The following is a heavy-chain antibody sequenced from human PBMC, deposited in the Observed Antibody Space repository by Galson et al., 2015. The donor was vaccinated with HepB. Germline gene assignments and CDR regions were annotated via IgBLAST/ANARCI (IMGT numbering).Heavy chain of an antibody. CDR2: IWYDGSNK. CDR1: GFTFSSYG. CDR3: ARGGYCSGGSCSDNWIDP. Sequence: SLRLSCAASGFTFSSYGMHWVRQAPGKGLEWVAVIWYDGSNKYYADSVKGRFTISRDNAKNSLYLQMNSLRDEDTAVYYCARGGYCSGGSCSDNWIDPWGQGTLVTVSS. D-gene: IGHD2-15*01. V-gene: IGHV3-33*01. J-gene: IGHJ5*02.